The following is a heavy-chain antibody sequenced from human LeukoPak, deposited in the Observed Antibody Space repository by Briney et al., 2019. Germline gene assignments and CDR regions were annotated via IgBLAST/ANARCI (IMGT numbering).Heavy chain of an antibody. CDR3: ARALPHRRLMDTTMEQHWFDP. V-gene: IGHV1-46*01. CDR2: INPSGGST. J-gene: IGHJ5*02. Sequence: GASVKVSCKASGYIFTSYFMHWVRQAPGQGLEWMGLINPSGGSTRYAQKFQGRVTMTRDMSTSTVYMELSSLRSEDTAVYYCARALPHRRLMDTTMEQHWFDPWGQGTLVNVSS. CDR1: GYIFTSYF. D-gene: IGHD5-18*01.